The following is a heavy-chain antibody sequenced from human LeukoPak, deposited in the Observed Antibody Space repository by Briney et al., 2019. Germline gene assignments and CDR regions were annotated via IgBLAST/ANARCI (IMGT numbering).Heavy chain of an antibody. CDR2: INPNSGGT. J-gene: IGHJ5*02. V-gene: IGHV1-2*04. CDR1: GYTFTSYY. D-gene: IGHD6-13*01. Sequence: GASVKVSCKASGYTFTSYYMHWVRQAPGQGLEWMGWINPNSGGTNYAQKFQGWVTMTRDTSISTAYMELSRLRSDDTAVYYCARDVSSSVTGWFGPWGQGTLVTVSS. CDR3: ARDVSSSVTGWFGP.